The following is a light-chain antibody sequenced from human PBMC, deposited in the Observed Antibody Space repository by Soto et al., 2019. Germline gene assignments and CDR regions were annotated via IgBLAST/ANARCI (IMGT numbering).Light chain of an antibody. V-gene: IGLV2-23*01. CDR3: CSYAGSSTLV. Sequence: QSALTQPASVSGSPGQSITSSCTGTSSDVGSYNLVSWYQQHPGKAPKLMIYEGSKRPSGVSNRFSGSKSGNTASLTISGLQAEDEADYYCCSYAGSSTLVFGTGTKVTVL. CDR1: SSDVGSYNL. CDR2: EGS. J-gene: IGLJ1*01.